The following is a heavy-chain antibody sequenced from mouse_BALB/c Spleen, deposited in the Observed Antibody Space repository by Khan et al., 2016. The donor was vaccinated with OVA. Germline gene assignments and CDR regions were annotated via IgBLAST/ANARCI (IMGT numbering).Heavy chain of an antibody. CDR2: ISYSGST. Sequence: EVQLVESGPGLVKPSQSLSLTCTVTGYSITSDYAWNWIRQFPGNKLEWMGYISYSGSTGYNPSLKSRLSITRDTSNNQFFLQLNSLTTEDTATYCCARRYYYGLWYFDVWGAGTTVTVSS. CDR1: GYSITSDYA. J-gene: IGHJ1*01. V-gene: IGHV3-2*02. D-gene: IGHD1-1*01. CDR3: ARRYYYGLWYFDV.